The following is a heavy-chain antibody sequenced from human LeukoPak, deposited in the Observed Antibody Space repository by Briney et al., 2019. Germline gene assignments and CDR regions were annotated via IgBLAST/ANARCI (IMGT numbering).Heavy chain of an antibody. J-gene: IGHJ4*02. D-gene: IGHD3-22*01. CDR3: AKRRDYYDSSGYYYVGFDY. Sequence: GGSLRLSCAASGFTFSSYAMSWVRQAPGKGLAWVSAISGSGGSTYYADSVKGRFTISRDNSKNTLYLQMNRLRAEDTAVYYCAKRRDYYDSSGYYYVGFDYWGQGTLVTVSS. CDR1: GFTFSSYA. V-gene: IGHV3-23*01. CDR2: ISGSGGST.